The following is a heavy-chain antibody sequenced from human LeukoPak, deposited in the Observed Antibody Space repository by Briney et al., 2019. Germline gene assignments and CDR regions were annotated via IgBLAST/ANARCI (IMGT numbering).Heavy chain of an antibody. V-gene: IGHV1-69*04. CDR2: IIPILGIA. J-gene: IGHJ4*02. Sequence: SVKVSCKASGGTFSSYAISWVRQAPGQGLEWMGRIIPILGIANYAQKFQGRVTITADKSTSTAYTELSSLRSEDTAVYYCARGPAARETGTFDYWGQGTLVTVSS. D-gene: IGHD2-2*01. CDR1: GGTFSSYA. CDR3: ARGPAARETGTFDY.